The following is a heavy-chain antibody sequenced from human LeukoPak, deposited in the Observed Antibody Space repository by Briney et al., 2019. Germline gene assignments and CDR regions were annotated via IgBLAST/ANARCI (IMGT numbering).Heavy chain of an antibody. D-gene: IGHD6-13*01. CDR3: AKDIHLRIAAAGHYYYYTDV. J-gene: IGHJ6*03. CDR1: GFTFDDYA. V-gene: IGHV3-43D*04. Sequence: PGGSLRLSCAASGFTFDDYAMHWVRQAPGKGLEWVSLISWDGGSTYYADSVKGRFTISRDNSKNSLYLQMNSLRAEDTALYYCAKDIHLRIAAAGHYYYYTDVWGKGTTVTVSS. CDR2: ISWDGGST.